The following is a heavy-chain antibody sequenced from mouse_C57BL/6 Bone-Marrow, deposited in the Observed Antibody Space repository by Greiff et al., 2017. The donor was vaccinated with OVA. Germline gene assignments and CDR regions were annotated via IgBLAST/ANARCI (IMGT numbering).Heavy chain of an antibody. Sequence: QVQLQQSGAELVRPGASVTLSCKASGYTFTDYEMHWVKQTPVHGLEWIGAIDPETGGTAYNQKFKGKAILTADKSSSTAYMELRSLTSADSAVYYCTRSGWVLFYYWGQGTTLTVSS. CDR2: IDPETGGT. CDR1: GYTFTDYE. D-gene: IGHD1-2*01. J-gene: IGHJ2*01. CDR3: TRSGWVLFYY. V-gene: IGHV1-15*01.